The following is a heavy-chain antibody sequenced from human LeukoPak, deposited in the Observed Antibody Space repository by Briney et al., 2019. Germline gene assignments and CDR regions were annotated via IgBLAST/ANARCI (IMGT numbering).Heavy chain of an antibody. CDR2: ISGSGGST. CDR1: GFTFSTFW. Sequence: PGGSLRLSCAASGFTFSTFWMSWVRQAPGNGLEWVSAISGSGGSTYYADSVKGRFTISRDNSKNTLYLQMNSLRAEDTAVYYCAKRRGLELLYYYYMDVWGKGTTVTVSS. J-gene: IGHJ6*03. CDR3: AKRRGLELLYYYYMDV. V-gene: IGHV3-23*01. D-gene: IGHD1-7*01.